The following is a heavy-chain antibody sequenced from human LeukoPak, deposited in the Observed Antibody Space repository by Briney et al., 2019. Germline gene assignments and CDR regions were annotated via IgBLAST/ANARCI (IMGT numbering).Heavy chain of an antibody. CDR2: ISPDGGST. V-gene: IGHV3-74*01. CDR3: ARATYCGSGCYKGFDP. J-gene: IGHJ4*01. D-gene: IGHD2-21*02. Sequence: QSGGSLRLSCAASGFTFSTYWMHWVRQVPGKGLVWLSRISPDGGSTNYADSVRGRFTMSRDNAKNTLYLQMNGLGAEDTAVYYCARATYCGSGCYKGFDPWGLGTLVTVSS. CDR1: GFTFSTYW.